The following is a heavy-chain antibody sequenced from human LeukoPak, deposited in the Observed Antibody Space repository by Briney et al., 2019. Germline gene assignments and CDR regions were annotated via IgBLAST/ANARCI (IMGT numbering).Heavy chain of an antibody. Sequence: GGSLRLSCAASGFTFSSYAMSWVRQAPGKGLEWVSAISGSGGSTYYADSVKGRFTISRDNAKNSLYLQMNSLRAEDTAVYYCAASSMVRGVSLFDYWGQGTLVTVSS. CDR3: AASSMVRGVSLFDY. CDR1: GFTFSSYA. V-gene: IGHV3-23*01. J-gene: IGHJ4*02. D-gene: IGHD3-10*01. CDR2: ISGSGGST.